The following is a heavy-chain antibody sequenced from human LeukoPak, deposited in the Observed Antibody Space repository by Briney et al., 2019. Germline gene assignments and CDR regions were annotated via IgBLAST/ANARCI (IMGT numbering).Heavy chain of an antibody. Sequence: SGGSLRLSCAASGFTFSSYSMNWVRQAPGKGLEWVSSISTSSIYIYYADSVKGRFTISRDNAKNSLYLQMNSLSAEDTAVYYCAELGITMIGGVWGKGTTVTISS. D-gene: IGHD3-10*02. CDR2: ISTSSIYI. V-gene: IGHV3-21*01. J-gene: IGHJ6*04. CDR3: AELGITMIGGV. CDR1: GFTFSSYS.